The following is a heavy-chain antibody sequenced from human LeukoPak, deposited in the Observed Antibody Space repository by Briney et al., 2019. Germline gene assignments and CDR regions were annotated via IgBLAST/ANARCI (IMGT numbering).Heavy chain of an antibody. V-gene: IGHV3-66*01. CDR2: IYSGGAT. CDR1: GFIVSSKY. Sequence: GGSLRLSCTFSGFIVSSKYMSWVRQAPGKGLEWVAVIYSGGATYYAGSVKGRFTISRDNSKNTLYLQMNSLGAEDRAVYYCARAAFASSWYEGGLDVWGQGTTVTVSS. D-gene: IGHD6-13*01. CDR3: ARAAFASSWYEGGLDV. J-gene: IGHJ6*02.